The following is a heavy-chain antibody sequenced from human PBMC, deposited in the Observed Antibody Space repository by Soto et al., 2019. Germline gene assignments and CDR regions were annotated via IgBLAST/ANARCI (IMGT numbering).Heavy chain of an antibody. CDR3: VVWSLDFDY. V-gene: IGHV3-30-3*01. CDR1: GFTFSSYA. Sequence: GGSLRLSCAASGFTFSSYAMHWVRQAPGKGLEWVAVISYDGSNKYYADSVKGRFTISRDNSKNTLYLQMNSLRAEDTAVYFPVVWSLDFDYWGQGTLVTVSS. J-gene: IGHJ4*02. CDR2: ISYDGSNK. D-gene: IGHD3-10*01.